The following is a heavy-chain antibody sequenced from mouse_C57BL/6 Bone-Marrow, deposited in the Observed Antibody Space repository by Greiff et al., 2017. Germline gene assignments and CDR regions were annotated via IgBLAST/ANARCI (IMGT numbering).Heavy chain of an antibody. CDR3: ARWAPDY. J-gene: IGHJ2*01. V-gene: IGHV1-42*01. Sequence: VQLKESGPELVKPGASVKISCKASGYSFTGYYMNWVKQSPEKSLEWIGEINPSTGGTTYNQKFKAKATLTVDKSSSTAYMQLKSLTSEDSAVYYCARWAPDYWGQGTTLTVSS. CDR2: INPSTGGT. CDR1: GYSFTGYY.